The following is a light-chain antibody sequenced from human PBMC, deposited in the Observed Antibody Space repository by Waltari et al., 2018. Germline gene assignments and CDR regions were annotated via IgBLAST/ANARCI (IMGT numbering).Light chain of an antibody. CDR3: QQYNNWPQT. Sequence: EIVMTQSPGTLSVSPGERANISCRASHSVNTNLAWYQQKPGQAPRLLIYGASTRATGIPARFSVSGSGTEFTLTITNLQSEDFAVYYCQQYNNWPQTFGQGTKLELK. CDR1: HSVNTN. J-gene: IGKJ2*01. CDR2: GAS. V-gene: IGKV3-15*01.